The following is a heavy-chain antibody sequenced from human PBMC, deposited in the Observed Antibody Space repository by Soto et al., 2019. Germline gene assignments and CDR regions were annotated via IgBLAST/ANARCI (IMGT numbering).Heavy chain of an antibody. D-gene: IGHD3-22*01. CDR1: GRSISRHNW. J-gene: IGHJ6*02. CDR3: ARTSYYDSTGYYNMDV. CDR2: IHHSEST. V-gene: IGHV4-4*02. Sequence: SETLSLTCAISGRSISRHNWRPWARKSPGKGLEWIGEIHHSESTNYNPSLNSRVTISVDKSKSQFSLKLTSVTAADTADYYCARTSYYDSTGYYNMDVWGQGTTVT.